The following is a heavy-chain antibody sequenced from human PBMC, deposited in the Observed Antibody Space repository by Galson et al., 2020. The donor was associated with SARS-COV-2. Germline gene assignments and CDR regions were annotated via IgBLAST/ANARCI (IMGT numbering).Heavy chain of an antibody. Sequence: SETLSLTCAFSGGSTSSDNYSRTCIRQPPGRGLEWIGYIYHSVSTYHNPSLKSRVTISVDRSKNQFSLKLNSVTAADTAVYYCARVSMVRGVINSFDYWGQGTRVTVSS. CDR3: ARVSMVRGVINSFDY. V-gene: IGHV4-30-2*01. D-gene: IGHD3-10*01. CDR2: IYHSVST. J-gene: IGHJ4*02. CDR1: GGSTSSDNYS.